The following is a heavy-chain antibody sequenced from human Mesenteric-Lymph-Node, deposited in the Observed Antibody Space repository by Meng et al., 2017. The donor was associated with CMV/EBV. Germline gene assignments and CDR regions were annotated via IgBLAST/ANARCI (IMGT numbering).Heavy chain of an antibody. CDR1: GFIFSNEA. Sequence: GESLKISCAASGFIFSNEAMHWVRQAPGKGLEWVAVISYDATDNYYADSVKGRFTISRDNSRNTLYLQMNSLRAEDTAVYYCARDPNYYGSGSYYRCYFDSWGQGTLVTVSS. V-gene: IGHV3-30-3*01. D-gene: IGHD3-10*01. CDR3: ARDPNYYGSGSYYRCYFDS. J-gene: IGHJ4*02. CDR2: ISYDATDN.